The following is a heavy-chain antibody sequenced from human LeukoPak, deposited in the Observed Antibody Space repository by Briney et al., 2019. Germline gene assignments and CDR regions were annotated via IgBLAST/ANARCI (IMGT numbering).Heavy chain of an antibody. D-gene: IGHD1-26*01. V-gene: IGHV4-34*01. CDR1: GGSFSGYY. CDR3: ARDSTLSYY. J-gene: IGHJ4*02. CDR2: INHSGST. Sequence: PSETLSLTCAVYGGSFSGYYWSWIRQPPGKGLEWIGEINHSGSTNYNPSLKSRVTISVDTSKNQFSLKLSSVTAADTAVYYCARDSTLSYYWGQGTLVTVSS.